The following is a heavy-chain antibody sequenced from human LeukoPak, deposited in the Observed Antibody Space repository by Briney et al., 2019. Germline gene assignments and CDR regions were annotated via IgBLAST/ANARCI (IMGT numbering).Heavy chain of an antibody. J-gene: IGHJ5*02. CDR3: ASKVILGYCSGGSCYDWFDP. D-gene: IGHD2-15*01. Sequence: SVKVSCKASGGTFSSYAISWVRQGPGQGLEWMGVIIPIFGTANYAQKFQGRVTITTDESTSTAYMELSSLRSEDTAVYYCASKVILGYCSGGSCYDWFDPWGQGTLVTVSS. CDR1: GGTFSSYA. V-gene: IGHV1-69*05. CDR2: IIPIFGTA.